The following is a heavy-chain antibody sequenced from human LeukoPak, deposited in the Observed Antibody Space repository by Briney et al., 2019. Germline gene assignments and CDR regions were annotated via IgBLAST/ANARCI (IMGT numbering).Heavy chain of an antibody. CDR3: ASVFDS. Sequence: GGSLRLSCGPSGFTFSSHGMNWVRHAPGKGLEWVSGISPSGGITYYTGSVKGRFTISRDNAKNSLYLQMNSLRAEDTAVYYCASVFDSWGQGSLVTVSS. J-gene: IGHJ4*02. D-gene: IGHD5/OR15-5a*01. V-gene: IGHV3-23*01. CDR2: ISPSGGIT. CDR1: GFTFSSHG.